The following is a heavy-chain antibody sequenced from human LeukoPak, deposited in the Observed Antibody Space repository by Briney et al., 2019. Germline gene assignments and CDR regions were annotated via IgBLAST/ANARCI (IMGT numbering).Heavy chain of an antibody. V-gene: IGHV3-33*01. CDR1: GFTFSSYG. CDR3: AREVYYDSSGYSYYFDY. Sequence: GGSLRLSCAASGFTFSSYGMHWVRQAPGKGLEWVAVIWYDGSNKYYADSVKGRFTISRDNSKNTLYLQMNSLRAEDTAVYYCAREVYYDSSGYSYYFDYWGQGTLVTVSS. D-gene: IGHD3-22*01. J-gene: IGHJ4*02. CDR2: IWYDGSNK.